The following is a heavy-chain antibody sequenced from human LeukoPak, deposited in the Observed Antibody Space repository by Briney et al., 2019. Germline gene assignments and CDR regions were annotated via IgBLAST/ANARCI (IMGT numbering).Heavy chain of an antibody. CDR3: VKGFVHPTYYFDY. CDR2: ITGSGDGT. J-gene: IGHJ4*02. V-gene: IGHV3-23*01. D-gene: IGHD3-10*01. CDR1: GFTFSNYA. Sequence: PGGSLRLSCGASGFTFSNYAMMWVRQAPGKRLEWVSSITGSGDGTYYADSVRGRFTISRDNSENTLYLQLNSLRADDTAVYFCVKGFVHPTYYFDYWGQGTLVTVSS.